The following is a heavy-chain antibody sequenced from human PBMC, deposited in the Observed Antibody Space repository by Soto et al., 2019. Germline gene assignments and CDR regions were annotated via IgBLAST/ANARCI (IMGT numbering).Heavy chain of an antibody. J-gene: IGHJ6*02. CDR3: ARPVEPFYYYGMDV. CDR1: GFTFSTYA. Sequence: QVQLVESGGGVVQPGRSLRLSCAASGFTFSTYAMEWVRQAPGKGLDWVALISYDGSDKYYADSVKGRFTISRDNSQNTLYLQMNSLRLEDTAVYYCARPVEPFYYYGMDVWGQGTTVTVSS. V-gene: IGHV3-30-3*01. CDR2: ISYDGSDK.